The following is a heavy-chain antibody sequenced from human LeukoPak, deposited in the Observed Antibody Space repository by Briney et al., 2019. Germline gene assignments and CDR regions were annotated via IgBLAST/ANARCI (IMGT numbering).Heavy chain of an antibody. CDR2: INNCGSGS. J-gene: IGHJ4*02. CDR1: GFTFCSHW. CDR3: ARGGQGAVDY. V-gene: IGHV3-74*01. Sequence: GGSLRLSCAASGFTFCSHWMHWVRQAPGKGLGWVSFINNCGSGSRYEDSVQGRFTIFRGHAKHTLHLQMNSPRADDQAIDLFARGGQGAVDYWGPGTLVTVSS. D-gene: IGHD3-16*01.